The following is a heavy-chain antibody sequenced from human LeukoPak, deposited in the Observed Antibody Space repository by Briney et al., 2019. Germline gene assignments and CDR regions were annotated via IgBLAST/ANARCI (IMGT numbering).Heavy chain of an antibody. CDR1: GGTFSSYA. CDR3: ALSYAPYYYYMDV. D-gene: IGHD2-2*01. V-gene: IGHV1-69*13. Sequence: SVKVSCKASGGTFSSYAISWVRQAPGQGLEWMGGIIPIFGTANYAQKFQGRVTITADESTSTAYMELSSLRPEDTAVYYCALSYAPYYYYMDVWGKGTTVTISS. J-gene: IGHJ6*03. CDR2: IIPIFGTA.